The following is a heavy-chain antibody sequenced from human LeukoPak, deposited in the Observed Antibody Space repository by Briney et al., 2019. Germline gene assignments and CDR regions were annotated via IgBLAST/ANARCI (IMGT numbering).Heavy chain of an antibody. Sequence: EASVKVSCKASGYTFTSYDINWVRQATGQGLEWMGWMNPNSGNRGYAQKFQGRVTITRNSSISTAYRALSSLRSEDTGVYYCARAGIRDYWGQGTLVTVSS. CDR1: GYTFTSYD. CDR2: MNPNSGNR. D-gene: IGHD6-13*01. J-gene: IGHJ4*02. V-gene: IGHV1-8*01. CDR3: ARAGIRDY.